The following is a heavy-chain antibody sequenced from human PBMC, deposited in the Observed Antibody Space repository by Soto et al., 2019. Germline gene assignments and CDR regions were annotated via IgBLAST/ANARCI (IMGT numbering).Heavy chain of an antibody. CDR3: XXXDYHDTSGYSSDY. CDR1: GFTFITST. V-gene: IGHV1-58*01. J-gene: IGHJ4*02. Sequence: QMQLLQSGPEVKKPGTSVKVSCKASGFTFITSTVQWVRQARGQPLEWLGWIVVGSGNTIYAQNFQERVTFTRDESTSTAYMELSSLRFEXXGVXXXXXXDYHDTSGYSSDYWGQGTLVTVSS. D-gene: IGHD3-3*01. CDR2: IVVGSGNT.